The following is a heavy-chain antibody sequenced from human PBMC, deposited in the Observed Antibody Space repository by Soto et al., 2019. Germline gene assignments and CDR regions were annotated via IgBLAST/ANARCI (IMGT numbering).Heavy chain of an antibody. V-gene: IGHV4-4*02. J-gene: IGHJ4*02. Sequence: QVQLQESGPGLVKASGTLSLTCAVSGGSISSNNWWSWVRQPPGKGLEWIGEIYHSGSTNYNPSLKRRVTISVDTSKTQFSLKLSSVTAADTAVYYCARSTVTEDYWGQGTLVTVSS. CDR3: ARSTVTEDY. D-gene: IGHD4-17*01. CDR1: GGSISSNNW. CDR2: IYHSGST.